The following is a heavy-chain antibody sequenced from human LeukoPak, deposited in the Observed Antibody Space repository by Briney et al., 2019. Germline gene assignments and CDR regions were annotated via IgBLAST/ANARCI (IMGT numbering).Heavy chain of an antibody. CDR1: GGSLSDYY. CDR2: ISHRGRT. D-gene: IGHD6-13*01. Sequence: SETLSLTCAVYGGSLSDYYWSWIRQSPGKGLEWIGEISHRGRTYYNLSLKSRVTISVDASKNQFSLKLSSVTAADTAVYFCARGGRYMSASWYRSVYYYMDVWGKGTTVTVSS. CDR3: ARGGRYMSASWYRSVYYYMDV. J-gene: IGHJ6*03. V-gene: IGHV4-34*01.